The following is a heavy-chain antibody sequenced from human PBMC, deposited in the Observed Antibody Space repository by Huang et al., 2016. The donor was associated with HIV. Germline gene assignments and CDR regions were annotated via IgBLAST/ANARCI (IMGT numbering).Heavy chain of an antibody. D-gene: IGHD3-16*01. CDR2: VFYGGNT. V-gene: IGHV4-39*01. CDR1: GGSVNSGYYY. Sequence: QLQLQESGPGLVRPSETLSLTCSVSGGSVNSGYYYWGWIRQPPGKGLEWIASVFYGGNTFYNPSLKSRVSRSVDTSKKRFSLKLSSVTAADTAVYFCARLPFDYVWGTQRQTALDELDVWGQGTMVTVSS. CDR3: ARLPFDYVWGTQRQTALDELDV. J-gene: IGHJ3*01.